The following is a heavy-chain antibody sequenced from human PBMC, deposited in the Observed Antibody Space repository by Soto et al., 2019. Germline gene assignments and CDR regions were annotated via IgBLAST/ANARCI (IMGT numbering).Heavy chain of an antibody. CDR2: IWSDGKKE. CDR1: GFPFWHYG. Sequence: QVPLVESGGGVVQPGRSLRLSCVGSGFPFWHYGMHWVRQAPGKGLEWVAVIWSDGKKESYADFVKGRFATSRDNFKDTLYLQMNSLRAEDTAVYYCARDRDGGWFHMDVWGQGTTVTVSS. D-gene: IGHD6-19*01. CDR3: ARDRDGGWFHMDV. J-gene: IGHJ6*02. V-gene: IGHV3-33*01.